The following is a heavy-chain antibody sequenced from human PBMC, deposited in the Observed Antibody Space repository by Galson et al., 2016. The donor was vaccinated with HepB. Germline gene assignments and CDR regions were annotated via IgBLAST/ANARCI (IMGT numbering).Heavy chain of an antibody. Sequence: SLRLSCAVSGFTFSKNWMSWVRQAPGKGLEWVANIKEDGSDKFYVDSVKGRFTISRDNAKNSHYLQMSSLRVEDTAVYYCVRIGVVIPATKLDYWGQGTLVTVSS. CDR2: IKEDGSDK. CDR3: VRIGVVIPATKLDY. V-gene: IGHV3-7*01. CDR1: GFTFSKNW. J-gene: IGHJ4*02. D-gene: IGHD2-2*01.